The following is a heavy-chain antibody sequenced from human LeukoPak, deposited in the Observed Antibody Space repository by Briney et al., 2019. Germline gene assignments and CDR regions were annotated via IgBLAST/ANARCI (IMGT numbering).Heavy chain of an antibody. V-gene: IGHV1-69*06. CDR2: IIPIFGTA. D-gene: IGHD3-22*01. CDR1: GGTFSSYA. J-gene: IGHJ4*02. CDR3: GFCYDSSGYYDERYFDY. Sequence: GASVKVSCKASGGTFSSYAISWVRQAPGQGLEWMGGIIPIFGTANYAQKFQGRVTITADKSTSTAYMELSSLRSEDTAVYYCGFCYDSSGYYDERYFDYWGQGTLVTVSS.